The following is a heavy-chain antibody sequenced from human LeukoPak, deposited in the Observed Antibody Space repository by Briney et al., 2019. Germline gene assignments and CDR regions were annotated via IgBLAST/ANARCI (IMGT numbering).Heavy chain of an antibody. CDR3: ARGPTTVTLRPGGKRRPPWFDP. D-gene: IGHD4-17*01. J-gene: IGHJ5*02. CDR1: RGSISTYY. Sequence: RSSETLSLTCTVSRGSISTYYWTWIRQPPGKGLEWIGYIYYTGSTNYNPSLESRVTISVDTSKNQFSLKLSSVTAADTAVYYCARGPTTVTLRPGGKRRPPWFDPWGQGTLVTVSS. CDR2: IYYTGST. V-gene: IGHV4-59*01.